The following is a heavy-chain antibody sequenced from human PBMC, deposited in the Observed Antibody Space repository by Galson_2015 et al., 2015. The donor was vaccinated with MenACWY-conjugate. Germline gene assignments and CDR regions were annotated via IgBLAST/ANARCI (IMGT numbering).Heavy chain of an antibody. V-gene: IGHV3-74*01. D-gene: IGHD3-10*01. CDR2: ISEDGSSI. CDR1: GFTFSNHW. CDR3: ARELIGDDAFDI. Sequence: SLRLSCAASGFTFSNHWMHWVRQDPGRGLVWVSRISEDGSSITYADAVKGRFTISRDNAKNTVHLQMISLRAEDTALYYCARELIGDDAFDIWGQGTMVTVSS. J-gene: IGHJ3*02.